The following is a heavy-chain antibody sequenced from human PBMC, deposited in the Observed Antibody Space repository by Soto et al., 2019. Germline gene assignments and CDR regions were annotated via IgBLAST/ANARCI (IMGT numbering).Heavy chain of an antibody. J-gene: IGHJ6*02. CDR1: GFTFSSYA. D-gene: IGHD4-4*01. CDR3: AKGPMTTVTKNYYYYGMDV. Sequence: PGGSLRLSCAASGFTFSSYAMSWVRQAPGKGLEWASAISGSGGSTYYADSVKGRFTISRDNSKNTLYLQMNSLRAEDTAVYYCAKGPMTTVTKNYYYYGMDVWGQGTTVTVSS. CDR2: ISGSGGST. V-gene: IGHV3-23*01.